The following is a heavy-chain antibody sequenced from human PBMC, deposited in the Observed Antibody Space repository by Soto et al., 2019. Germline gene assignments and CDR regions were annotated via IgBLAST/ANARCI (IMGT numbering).Heavy chain of an antibody. CDR3: ARQSGIAARPDLEFDY. V-gene: IGHV5-51*01. CDR1: GYSFTSYW. D-gene: IGHD6-6*01. J-gene: IGHJ4*02. CDR2: IYPGDSDT. Sequence: GESLKISCKGSGYSFTSYWIGWVRQMPGKGLEWMGIIYPGDSDTRYSPSFQGQVTISADKSISTAYLQWSSLKASDTAMYYCARQSGIAARPDLEFDYWGQGTLVTVSS.